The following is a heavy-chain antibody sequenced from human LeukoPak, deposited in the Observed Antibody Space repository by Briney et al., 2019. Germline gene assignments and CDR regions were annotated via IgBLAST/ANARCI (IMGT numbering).Heavy chain of an antibody. CDR2: IYYSGST. CDR1: GGSISSGGYY. Sequence: PSQTLSLTCTVSGGSISSGGYYWSWIRQHPGKGLEWIGYIYYSGSTYYNPSLKSRVTISVDTSKNQFSLKLSSVTAADTAVYYCARRSWELPAPDWFDPWGQGTLVTVSS. CDR3: ARRSWELPAPDWFDP. D-gene: IGHD1-26*01. V-gene: IGHV4-31*03. J-gene: IGHJ5*02.